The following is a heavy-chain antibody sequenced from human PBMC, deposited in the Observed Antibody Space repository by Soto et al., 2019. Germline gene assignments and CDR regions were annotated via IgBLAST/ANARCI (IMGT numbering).Heavy chain of an antibody. V-gene: IGHV3-23*01. CDR3: TKRLGSTATTYGDY. CDR2: ISDNGGTK. Sequence: GGSLRLSCTASGFTFSSYDMSWGRQAPGKGLGWVSVISDNGGTKYYADSVKGRFTISRDNSKNTLYLQMNSLRVEDTAVYYCTKRLGSTATTYGDYWGQGTPVTVSS. CDR1: GFTFSSYD. D-gene: IGHD1-1*01. J-gene: IGHJ4*02.